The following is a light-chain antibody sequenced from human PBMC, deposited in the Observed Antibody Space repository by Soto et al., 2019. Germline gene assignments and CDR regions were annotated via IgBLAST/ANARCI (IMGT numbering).Light chain of an antibody. CDR3: CSYVGSYSYV. Sequence: QSVLTQPRSVSGSPGQSVTVSCIGTSSDVGDYNSVSWYQQHPGKAPKLMIYDVSKRPSGVPDRFSGSKSGNTASLTIFGLQAEDEADYYCCSYVGSYSYVFGIGTKLTVL. V-gene: IGLV2-11*01. CDR2: DVS. J-gene: IGLJ1*01. CDR1: SSDVGDYNS.